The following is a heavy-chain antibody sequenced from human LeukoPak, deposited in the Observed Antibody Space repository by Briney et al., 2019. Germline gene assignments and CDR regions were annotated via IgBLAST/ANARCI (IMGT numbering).Heavy chain of an antibody. V-gene: IGHV3-21*01. CDR3: ARDRDIVVVPAAISCPMDV. CDR1: GLTVSSNY. D-gene: IGHD2-2*02. J-gene: IGHJ6*03. CDR2: ISSSSSYI. Sequence: GGSLRLSCAASGLTVSSNYMSWVRQAPGKGLEWVSSISSSSSYIYYADSVKGRFTISRDNAKNSLYLQMNSLRAEDTAVYYCARDRDIVVVPAAISCPMDVWGKGTTVTVSS.